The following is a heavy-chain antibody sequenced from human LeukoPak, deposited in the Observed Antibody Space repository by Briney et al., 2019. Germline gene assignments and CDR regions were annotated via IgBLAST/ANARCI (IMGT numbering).Heavy chain of an antibody. CDR1: GFTFSFYS. CDR2: ISSGAGPI. V-gene: IGHV3-48*01. CDR3: ARGNYYYYAMDV. Sequence: PGGSLRLSCVASGFTFSFYSMNWVRQAPGKGLEWVSYISSGAGPIYYADSVQGRFTISRDNAKNSLYLQMNSLRAEDTAVYYCARGNYYYYAMDVWGQGTTVTVSS. J-gene: IGHJ6*02.